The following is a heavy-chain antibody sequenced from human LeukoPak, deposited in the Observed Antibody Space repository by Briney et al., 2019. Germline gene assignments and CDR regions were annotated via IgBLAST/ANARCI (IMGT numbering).Heavy chain of an antibody. CDR3: AKGNRDSGWDY. CDR1: GFTFTSSA. Sequence: PGGSLRLSCAASGFTFTSSAMSWAPQAPGKWLGCVSAISTGVRNTYYAHSLKGRFTSSRESSNNTLHLRRNIRIAEETALYYCAKGNRDSGWDYWGQGTLVTVSS. V-gene: IGHV3-23*01. D-gene: IGHD6-19*01. CDR2: ISTGVRNT. J-gene: IGHJ4*02.